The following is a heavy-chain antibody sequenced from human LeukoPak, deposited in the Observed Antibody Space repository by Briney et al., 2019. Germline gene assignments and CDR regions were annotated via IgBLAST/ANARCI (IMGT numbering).Heavy chain of an antibody. D-gene: IGHD2-2*02. V-gene: IGHV3-30-3*01. J-gene: IGHJ4*02. CDR3: ARDHCSSTSCYTWFDY. CDR1: GFTFSSYA. Sequence: PGGSLRLSCAASGFTFSSYAMHWVRQAPGKGLEWVAVISYDGSNKYYADSVKGRFTISRDNSKNTLYLQMNSLRAEDTAVYYCARDHCSSTSCYTWFDYWGQGTLVTVSS. CDR2: ISYDGSNK.